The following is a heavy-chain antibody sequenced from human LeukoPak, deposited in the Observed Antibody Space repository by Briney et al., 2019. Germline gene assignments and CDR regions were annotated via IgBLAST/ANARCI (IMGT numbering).Heavy chain of an antibody. V-gene: IGHV3-15*01. CDR3: TTGITIFGVVSYYMDV. CDR1: GFTFSNAW. Sequence: AGGSLRLSCAASGFTFSNAWMSWVRQAPGKGLEWVGRIKSKTDGGTTDYAAPVKGRFTISRDDSKNTLYLQMNGLKTEDTAVYYCTTGITIFGVVSYYMDVWGKGTTVTVSS. J-gene: IGHJ6*03. CDR2: IKSKTDGGTT. D-gene: IGHD3-3*01.